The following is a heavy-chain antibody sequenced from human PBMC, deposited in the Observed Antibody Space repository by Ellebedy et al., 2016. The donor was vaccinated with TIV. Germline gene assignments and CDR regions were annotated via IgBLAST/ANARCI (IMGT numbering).Heavy chain of an antibody. CDR2: IKQDGSEK. D-gene: IGHD3-10*01. CDR3: TRRGA. Sequence: GESLKISCAASGFTFSSSWMNWVRQAPGKGLEWVANIKQDGSEKNYVDSVKGRFTISRDNAKNSLYLQMNSLRAEDTAVYYCTRRGAWGQGTMVTVSS. J-gene: IGHJ3*01. V-gene: IGHV3-7*03. CDR1: GFTFSSSW.